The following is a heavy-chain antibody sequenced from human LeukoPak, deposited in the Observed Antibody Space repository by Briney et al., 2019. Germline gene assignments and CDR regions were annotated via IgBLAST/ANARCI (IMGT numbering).Heavy chain of an antibody. D-gene: IGHD2-21*02. CDR1: GFTFSSYS. Sequence: PGGSLRLSCAASGFTFSSYSMNWVRQAPGKGLEWVSSISSSSSYIYYGDSVKGRFTISRDNAKNSLYLQMNSLRAEDTAVYYCASLVAYCGGDCYGLRAFDIWGQGTMVTVSS. V-gene: IGHV3-21*04. CDR2: ISSSSSYI. CDR3: ASLVAYCGGDCYGLRAFDI. J-gene: IGHJ3*02.